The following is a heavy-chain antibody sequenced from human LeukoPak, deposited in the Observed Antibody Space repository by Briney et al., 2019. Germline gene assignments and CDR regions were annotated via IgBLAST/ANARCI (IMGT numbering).Heavy chain of an antibody. CDR3: ARGRPHGNDY. CDR2: IASDGSST. J-gene: IGHJ4*02. Sequence: GGSLRLSCAASGFTFSSYWMNWVRQAPGKGLVWVSRIASDGSSTTYADSVKGRFSNSRDNAKNTLYLQMNSLRVEDTAVYYCARGRPHGNDYWGQGTLVTVSS. D-gene: IGHD4-23*01. CDR1: GFTFSSYW. V-gene: IGHV3-74*01.